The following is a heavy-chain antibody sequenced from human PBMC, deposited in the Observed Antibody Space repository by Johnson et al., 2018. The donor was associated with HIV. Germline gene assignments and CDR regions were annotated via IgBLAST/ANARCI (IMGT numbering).Heavy chain of an antibody. V-gene: IGHV3-66*01. Sequence: VQLVESGGGVVQPGRSLRLSCAASGFTFHDYAMHWVRQAPGKGLEWVSGIYSGGSTSYADSVKGRFTISRDNSKNTLYLQMNSLRVEDTAVYYCARDPGGSLGAFDIWGQGTMVTVSS. D-gene: IGHD1-26*01. CDR2: IYSGGST. CDR1: GFTFHDYA. J-gene: IGHJ3*02. CDR3: ARDPGGSLGAFDI.